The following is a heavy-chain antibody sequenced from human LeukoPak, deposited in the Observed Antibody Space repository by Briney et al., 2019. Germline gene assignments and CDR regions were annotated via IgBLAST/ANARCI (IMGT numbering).Heavy chain of an antibody. V-gene: IGHV3-48*01. CDR3: ARDGWYSGSYDAFDV. CDR2: ISSSSNNI. J-gene: IGHJ3*01. CDR1: GFTFSPYS. D-gene: IGHD1-26*01. Sequence: GGSLRLSCGASGFTFSPYSMNWFRQAPGRGLEGVSYISSSSNNIYYADSVKGRFTISRDNAKNSLYLQMNSLRAEDTAVYYCARDGWYSGSYDAFDVWGQGTMVTVSS.